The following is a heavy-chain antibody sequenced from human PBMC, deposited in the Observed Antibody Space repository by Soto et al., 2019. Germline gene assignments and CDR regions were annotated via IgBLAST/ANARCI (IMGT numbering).Heavy chain of an antibody. Sequence: ASVKISCKASGYTFPSSGISGVRQAPGQGLEWMGWIRAYNGDTNYAQKFQTRVTMTTDKSTDTAYMDLRSLTSDDTAIYYCARAGAAPYYYYGLDVWGQGTTVTVSS. J-gene: IGHJ6*02. CDR2: IRAYNGDT. CDR1: GYTFPSSG. CDR3: ARAGAAPYYYYGLDV. V-gene: IGHV1-18*01. D-gene: IGHD3-10*01.